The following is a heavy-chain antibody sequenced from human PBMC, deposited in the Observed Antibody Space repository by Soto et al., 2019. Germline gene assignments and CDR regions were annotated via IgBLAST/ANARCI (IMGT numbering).Heavy chain of an antibody. CDR2: ISYDGSNK. V-gene: IGHV3-30*18. CDR1: GFTFSSYG. CDR3: AKHTTWFGVLFEYPVDY. J-gene: IGHJ4*02. D-gene: IGHD3-10*01. Sequence: QVQLVESGGGVVQPGRSLRLSCAASGFTFSSYGMHWVREASGKGLEWVAVISYDGSNKYYADSVKGRFAISRDNSKNSLYLQMNSLRAEDTAVYYCAKHTTWFGVLFEYPVDYWGQCRLVTVSS.